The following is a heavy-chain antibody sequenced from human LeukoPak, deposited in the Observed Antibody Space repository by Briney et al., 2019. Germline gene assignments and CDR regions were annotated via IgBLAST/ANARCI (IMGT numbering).Heavy chain of an antibody. J-gene: IGHJ4*02. CDR3: AKDLTVVVIAMDY. CDR2: ISGSGGST. Sequence: GGSLRLSCAASGFTFSSYAMSWVRQAPGKGLEWVSAISGSGGSTYYADSVKGRFTISRDNSKNTLYLQMNSLGAEDTAVYYCAKDLTVVVIAMDYWGQGTLVTVSS. D-gene: IGHD2-21*01. CDR1: GFTFSSYA. V-gene: IGHV3-23*01.